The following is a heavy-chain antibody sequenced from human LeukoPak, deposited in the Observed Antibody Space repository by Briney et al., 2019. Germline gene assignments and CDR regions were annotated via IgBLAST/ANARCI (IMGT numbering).Heavy chain of an antibody. J-gene: IGHJ5*02. CDR3: ARGGRIAVAVRWFDP. D-gene: IGHD6-19*01. Sequence: ASVKVSCKASGYTFTSYYMHWVRQAPGQGLEWMGIINPSGGSTSYAQKFQGRVTMTRDMSTSTVYMELSSLRSEDTAVYYCARGGRIAVAVRWFDPWGQGTLVTVSS. CDR2: INPSGGST. CDR1: GYTFTSYY. V-gene: IGHV1-46*01.